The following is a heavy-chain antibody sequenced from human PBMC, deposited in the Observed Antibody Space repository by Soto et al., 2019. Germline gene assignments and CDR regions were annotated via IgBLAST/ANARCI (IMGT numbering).Heavy chain of an antibody. CDR2: INVDGNTI. CDR3: ARDAGRQGPAYFHH. V-gene: IGHV3-74*01. Sequence: EVQLVESGGGLVQPGGSLRLSCAASGFSCSTYWMYLVRQAPGKGLVWVSRINVDGNTINYADSVKGRFTVSRDNAKHTLYLRMNSLRAEDTAVYYCARDAGRQGPAYFHHWGQGTLVTVSS. CDR1: GFSCSTYW. J-gene: IGHJ1*01.